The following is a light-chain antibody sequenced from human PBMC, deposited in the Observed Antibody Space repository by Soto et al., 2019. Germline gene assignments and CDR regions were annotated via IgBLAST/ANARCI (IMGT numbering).Light chain of an antibody. J-gene: IGKJ3*01. CDR2: GAS. Sequence: EIVMTQSPATLSVSPGERVTLSCRASQSVSRSLAWYQQKPGQAPRLLIYGASTRATGIPARFSGSGSGTECTLTISSLQSEDFAVYYCQEDNKWPPFTFGPGTKVDIK. V-gene: IGKV3-15*01. CDR1: QSVSRS. CDR3: QEDNKWPPFT.